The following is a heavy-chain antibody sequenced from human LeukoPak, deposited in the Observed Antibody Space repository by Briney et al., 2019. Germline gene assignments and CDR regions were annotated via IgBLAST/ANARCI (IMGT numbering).Heavy chain of an antibody. CDR2: IYYTGST. Sequence: SETLSLTCTVSGGSMSTYYWTWLRQPPGKGLEWIGFIYYTGSTNYNPSLKSRVTISVDTSKNQFSLKLSSVTAADTAVYYCAGMRITTPTVRTLDYWGQGTLVTVSS. D-gene: IGHD1-14*01. CDR3: AGMRITTPTVRTLDY. CDR1: GGSMSTYY. J-gene: IGHJ4*02. V-gene: IGHV4-59*01.